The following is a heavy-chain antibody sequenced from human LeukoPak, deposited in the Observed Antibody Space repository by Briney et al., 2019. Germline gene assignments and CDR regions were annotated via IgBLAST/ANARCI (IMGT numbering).Heavy chain of an antibody. D-gene: IGHD3-10*01. CDR1: GLTFSTYE. CDR2: ISTSSSII. CDR3: VRSVFGSPDY. J-gene: IGHJ4*02. V-gene: IGHV3-21*04. Sequence: RGSLRLSCAPSGLTFSTYETSWVRQAPGKGLQWVSSISTSSSIIYYADSVKGRFTISRDNSKNTLFLQMNSLRPEDTAVYYCVRSVFGSPDYWGQGTLVTVSS.